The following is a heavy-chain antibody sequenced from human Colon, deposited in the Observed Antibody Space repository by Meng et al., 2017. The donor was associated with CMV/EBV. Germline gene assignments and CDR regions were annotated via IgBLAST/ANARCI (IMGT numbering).Heavy chain of an antibody. CDR2: ISAYNDNT. CDR3: ALAITMVRGVIITGEYFQH. CDR1: GYNFNSYG. Sequence: ASVKVSCKASGYNFNSYGISWVRQAPGQGLEWMGWISAYNDNTNYAQKLQGRVTMTTDTSTSTAYMELRSLRSDDTAVYYCALAITMVRGVIITGEYFQHWGQGTLVTVSS. V-gene: IGHV1-18*01. D-gene: IGHD3-10*01. J-gene: IGHJ1*01.